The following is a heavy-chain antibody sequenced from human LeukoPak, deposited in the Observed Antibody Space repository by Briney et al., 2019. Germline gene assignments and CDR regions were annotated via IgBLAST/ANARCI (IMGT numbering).Heavy chain of an antibody. CDR2: VSGSGGST. Sequence: GGSLRLSCAASGFTFNNYAMTWVRQAPGKGLEWVSSVSGSGGSTYYADSVKGRFTISRDNSKNTLYLQMNSLRAEDTAVYFCARGSDVLTGEFFDYWGQGTLVTVSS. D-gene: IGHD3-9*01. J-gene: IGHJ4*02. V-gene: IGHV3-23*01. CDR1: GFTFNNYA. CDR3: ARGSDVLTGEFFDY.